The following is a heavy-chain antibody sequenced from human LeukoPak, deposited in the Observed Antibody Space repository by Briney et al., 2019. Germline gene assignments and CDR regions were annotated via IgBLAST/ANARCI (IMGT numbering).Heavy chain of an antibody. CDR1: GGSISNYY. CDR2: IYYGGNT. CDR3: ARDEGAGAPYFDY. Sequence: SSETLSLTCTVSGGSISNYYWSWIRQPPGKGLEWVGYIYYGGNTNYNPSLKSRVTVSADTSKNQFSLKLSSVTAADTAVYYCARDEGAGAPYFDYWGQGTLVTVSS. D-gene: IGHD1-26*01. J-gene: IGHJ4*02. V-gene: IGHV4-59*01.